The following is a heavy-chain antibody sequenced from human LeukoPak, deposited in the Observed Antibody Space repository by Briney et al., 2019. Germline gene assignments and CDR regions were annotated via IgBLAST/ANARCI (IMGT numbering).Heavy chain of an antibody. Sequence: ASVKVSCKASGYTFTGYYMHWVRQAPGQGPEWRGWVNPNSGGTNYAQKFQGRVTMTRDTSISTAYMELSTLRSDDTAVYYCARDLTHYHPGSGPWGQGTLVTVSS. D-gene: IGHD3-10*01. J-gene: IGHJ5*02. CDR3: ARDLTHYHPGSGP. V-gene: IGHV1-2*02. CDR1: GYTFTGYY. CDR2: VNPNSGGT.